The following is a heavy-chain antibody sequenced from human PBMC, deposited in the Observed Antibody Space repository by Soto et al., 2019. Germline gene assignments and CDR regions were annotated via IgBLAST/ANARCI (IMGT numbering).Heavy chain of an antibody. CDR3: ARVGSLDYYFDY. J-gene: IGHJ4*02. Sequence: SETLSLTCTVSGGSISSGDYYWSWIRQPPGKGLEWIGYIYYSGSTYYNPSLKSRVTISVDTSKNQFSLKLSSVTAADTAVYYCARVGSLDYYFDYWGQGTLVTVSS. D-gene: IGHD3-3*01. V-gene: IGHV4-30-4*01. CDR2: IYYSGST. CDR1: GGSISSGDYY.